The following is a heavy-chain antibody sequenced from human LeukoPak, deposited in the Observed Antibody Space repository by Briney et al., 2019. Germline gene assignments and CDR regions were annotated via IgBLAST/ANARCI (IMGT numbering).Heavy chain of an antibody. CDR1: EYSFPNYC. Sequence: GESLKISCKHSEYSFPNYCVGWVRQMPGKGLEWMGNIYPDDSDTRYSPSFQGRVTISADKSINTAYLEWSSLKASDTATYYCAIGRGGQQLGDFWGQGTLVTVSS. J-gene: IGHJ4*02. V-gene: IGHV5-51*01. CDR2: IYPDDSDT. CDR3: AIGRGGQQLGDF. D-gene: IGHD6-13*01.